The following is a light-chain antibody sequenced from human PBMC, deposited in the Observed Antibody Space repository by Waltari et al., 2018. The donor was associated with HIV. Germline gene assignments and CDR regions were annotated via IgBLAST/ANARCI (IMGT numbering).Light chain of an antibody. CDR2: RNN. CDR3: AAWDDSLSGWV. J-gene: IGLJ3*02. V-gene: IGLV1-47*01. CDR1: SSNIGSNF. Sequence: QSVLTQPPSASGTPGRRVTISCSGGSSNIGSNFISGYKQLPGTAPKLLIYRNNQRPSGVPDRFSGSKSGTSASLAISGLRSEDEADYSCAAWDDSLSGWVFGGGTKLTVL.